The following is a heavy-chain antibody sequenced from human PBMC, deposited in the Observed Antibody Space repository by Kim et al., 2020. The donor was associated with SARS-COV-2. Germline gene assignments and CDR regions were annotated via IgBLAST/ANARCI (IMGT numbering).Heavy chain of an antibody. CDR2: IYSGGST. V-gene: IGHV3-53*01. J-gene: IGHJ4*02. D-gene: IGHD3-10*01. Sequence: GGSLRLSCAASGFTVSSNYMSWVRQAPGKGLEWVSVIYSGGSTYYADSVKGRFTISRDNSKNTLYLQMNSLRAEDTAVYYCARDEGPYGSGSYYNSWGQGTLVTVSS. CDR1: GFTVSSNY. CDR3: ARDEGPYGSGSYYNS.